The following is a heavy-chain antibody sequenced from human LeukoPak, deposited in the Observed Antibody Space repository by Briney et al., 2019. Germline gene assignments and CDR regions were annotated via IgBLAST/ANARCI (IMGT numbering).Heavy chain of an antibody. D-gene: IGHD2-2*01. CDR2: IRSKAYGGTT. J-gene: IGHJ4*02. CDR3: TGLWYCSSTSCSGFDY. Sequence: PGRSLRLSCTASGFTFGDYAMSWVRQAPGKGLEWVGFIRSKAYGGTTEYAASVKGRFTISRDDSKSIAYLQMNSLKTEDTAVYYCTGLWYCSSTSCSGFDYWGQGTLVTVSS. CDR1: GFTFGDYA. V-gene: IGHV3-49*04.